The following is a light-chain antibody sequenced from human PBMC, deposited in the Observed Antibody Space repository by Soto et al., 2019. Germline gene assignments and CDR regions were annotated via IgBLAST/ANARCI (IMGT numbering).Light chain of an antibody. CDR1: QSVSSGY. CDR2: GAY. Sequence: EIVWTQSPGTLSLSPGERATLSCRASQSVSSGYLAWYQQKPGQAPSLLIYGAYSRATDIPDRFSGSGSGTEFTLTISRLKPEDFAVYYCQQYGSSPFTFGPGTKVDIK. J-gene: IGKJ3*01. CDR3: QQYGSSPFT. V-gene: IGKV3-20*01.